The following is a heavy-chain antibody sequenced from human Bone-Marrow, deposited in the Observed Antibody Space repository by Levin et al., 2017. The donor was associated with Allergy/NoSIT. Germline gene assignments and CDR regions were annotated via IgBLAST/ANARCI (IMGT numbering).Heavy chain of an antibody. CDR3: VRGIIGDVRVAHKEAFDI. J-gene: IGHJ3*02. D-gene: IGHD2/OR15-2a*01. Sequence: SCAASGFTLKTYSMNWVRQAPGKGLEWVSYISRSSGTIFYADSVKGRFTISRDNAKNSLFLQMNSLRAEDTAVYHCVRGIIGDVRVAHKEAFDIWGQGTMVTVSS. CDR1: GFTLKTYS. CDR2: ISRSSGTI. V-gene: IGHV3-48*04.